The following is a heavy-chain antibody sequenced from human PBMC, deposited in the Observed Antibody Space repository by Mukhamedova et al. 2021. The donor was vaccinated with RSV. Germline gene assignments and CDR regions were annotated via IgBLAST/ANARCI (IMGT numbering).Heavy chain of an antibody. J-gene: IGHJ4*02. Sequence: GLEWIGEINHSGSTNYNPSLKSRVTISVDTSKNQFSLKLSSVTAADTAAYYCASSGEMATIAYWGQGTLVTVPS. CDR2: INHSGST. D-gene: IGHD5-24*01. V-gene: IGHV4-34*01. CDR3: ASSGEMATIAY.